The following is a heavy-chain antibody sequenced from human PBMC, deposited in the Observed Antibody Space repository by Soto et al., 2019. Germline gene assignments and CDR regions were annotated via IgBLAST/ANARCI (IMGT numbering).Heavy chain of an antibody. J-gene: IGHJ4*02. CDR2: INHSGST. Sequence: KSRETLSLTCAVYGGSFSGYYWSWIRQPPGKGLEWIGEINHSGSTNYNPSLKSRVTISVDTSKSQFSLKLSSVTAADTAVYYCARRYYYDSRWGQGTLVTVSS. CDR3: ARRYYYDSR. CDR1: GGSFSGYY. V-gene: IGHV4-34*01. D-gene: IGHD3-22*01.